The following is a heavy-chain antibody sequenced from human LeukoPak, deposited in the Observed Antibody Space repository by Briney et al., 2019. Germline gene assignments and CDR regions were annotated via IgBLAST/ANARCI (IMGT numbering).Heavy chain of an antibody. D-gene: IGHD3-10*01. CDR3: AKDGGDGSGSYYNDYFDY. Sequence: RSGGSLRLSCAASGFIFSSYAMSWVRQAPGKGLEWVSAISGSGDSTYYVDSVKGRFTISRDYSKNTLYLQINSLRAEDTAVYYCAKDGGDGSGSYYNDYFDYWGQGTLVTVSS. J-gene: IGHJ4*02. CDR2: ISGSGDST. CDR1: GFIFSSYA. V-gene: IGHV3-23*01.